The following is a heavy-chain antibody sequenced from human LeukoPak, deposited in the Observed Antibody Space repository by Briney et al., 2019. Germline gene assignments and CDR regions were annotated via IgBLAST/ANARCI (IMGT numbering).Heavy chain of an antibody. D-gene: IGHD5-24*01. CDR2: IYYRGST. V-gene: IGHV4-59*01. CDR3: VRVQADGHSDI. J-gene: IGHJ3*02. CDR1: GGSISKYH. Sequence: SETLSLTCTVSGGSISKYHWSWIRQPPWKGLGWIGYIYYRGSTKYNPALERRVTIPVDMSKNQFSLKINSVTAADTAVYYCVRVQADGHSDIWGQGTMVTVSS.